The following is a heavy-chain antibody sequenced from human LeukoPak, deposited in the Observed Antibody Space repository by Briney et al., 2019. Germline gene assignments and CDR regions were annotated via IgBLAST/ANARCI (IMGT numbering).Heavy chain of an antibody. CDR2: LQPKSGGT. D-gene: IGHD2-2*01. V-gene: IGHV1-2*02. Sequence: ASVKVSCKASEYTFSVYYMHGGRQAPGEGLEGMGWLQPKSGGTNYAQNFQGRVTMTWDTSISTAYMELKRLRSDDTAVHYCARGYEGYDYWGQGTLVTVSS. CDR1: EYTFSVYY. J-gene: IGHJ4*02. CDR3: ARGYEGYDY.